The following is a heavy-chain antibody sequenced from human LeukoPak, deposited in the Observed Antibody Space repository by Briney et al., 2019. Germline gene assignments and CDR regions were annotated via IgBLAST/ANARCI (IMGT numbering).Heavy chain of an antibody. CDR3: ARVLGVGYCSSTSCYHDAFDI. D-gene: IGHD2-2*01. J-gene: IGHJ3*02. CDR1: GFTFSSYA. V-gene: IGHV3-30-3*01. CDR2: ISYDGSNK. Sequence: GGSLRLSCAASGFTFSSYAMHWVRQAPGKGLEWVAVISYDGSNKYYADSVKGRFTISRDNSKNTLYLQMTSLRAEDTAVYYCARVLGVGYCSSTSCYHDAFDIWGQGTMVTVSS.